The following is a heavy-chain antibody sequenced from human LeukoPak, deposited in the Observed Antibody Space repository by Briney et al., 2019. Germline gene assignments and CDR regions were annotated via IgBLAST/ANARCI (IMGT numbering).Heavy chain of an antibody. J-gene: IGHJ6*02. Sequence: ASVKVSCKSSGGTFISYAISWVRQAPGQGREWMGGIIPIFGTANYAQKFQGRVTITADESTSTAYMELSSLRSEDTAVYYCARPSTVTSYYYYDMDVWGQGTTVTVSS. V-gene: IGHV1-69*13. CDR3: ARPSTVTSYYYYDMDV. D-gene: IGHD4-17*01. CDR1: GGTFISYA. CDR2: IIPIFGTA.